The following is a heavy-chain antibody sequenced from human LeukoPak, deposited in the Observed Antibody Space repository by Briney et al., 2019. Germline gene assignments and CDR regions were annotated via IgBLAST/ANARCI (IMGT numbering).Heavy chain of an antibody. Sequence: PSETLSLTXTVSGGSISSYYWSWIRQPPGKGLEWIGYIYYSGSTNYNPSLKSRVTISVDTSKNQFSLKLSSVTAADTAVYYCARENYYDSSGSFDYWGQGTLVTVSS. CDR3: ARENYYDSSGSFDY. J-gene: IGHJ4*02. CDR1: GGSISSYY. D-gene: IGHD3-22*01. CDR2: IYYSGST. V-gene: IGHV4-59*01.